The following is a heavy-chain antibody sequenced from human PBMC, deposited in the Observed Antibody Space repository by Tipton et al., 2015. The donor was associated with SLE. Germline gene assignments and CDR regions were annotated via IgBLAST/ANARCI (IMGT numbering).Heavy chain of an antibody. V-gene: IGHV3-66*01. CDR1: GFTVSTNY. CDR2: IYSGGAT. J-gene: IGHJ6*02. D-gene: IGHD6-19*01. CDR3: ARVPPGGAVEAYYYGMDV. Sequence: SLRLSCAASGFTVSTNYMNWVRQAPGKGLEWVSVIYSGGATYYADSVKGRFTISRDNSKNTPYLQMNSLRAEDTAVYYCARVPPGGAVEAYYYGMDVWGQGTTVTVSS.